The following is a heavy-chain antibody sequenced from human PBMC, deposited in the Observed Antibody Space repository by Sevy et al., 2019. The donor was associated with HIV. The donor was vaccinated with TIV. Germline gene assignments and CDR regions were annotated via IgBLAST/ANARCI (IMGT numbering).Heavy chain of an antibody. D-gene: IGHD3-3*01. CDR2: IYYSGST. J-gene: IGHJ6*02. CDR3: ARLYYDFWSGYYPWGYYYYGMDV. Sequence: SETLSLTCTVSGGSISSYYWSWIRQPPGKGLEWIGYIYYSGSTNYNPSLKSRVTISVDTSKNQFSLKLSSVTAADTAVYYCARLYYDFWSGYYPWGYYYYGMDVWGQGTTVTVSS. CDR1: GGSISSYY. V-gene: IGHV4-59*01.